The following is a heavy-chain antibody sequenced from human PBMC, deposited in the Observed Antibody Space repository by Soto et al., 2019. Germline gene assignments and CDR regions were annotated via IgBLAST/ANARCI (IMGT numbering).Heavy chain of an antibody. V-gene: IGHV3-7*01. CDR1: RFTFRNYW. CDR2: IKQDGSEK. J-gene: IGHJ4*02. Sequence: EVQLVESGGGLVQPGGSLRLSCAASRFTFRNYWMSWVRQAPGKGLEWVANIKQDGSEKYYVDSVKGRFTISRDNAKNSLYLQMNSVRAEDTAVYYYAREPNSIDYWGQGTLVTVSS. CDR3: AREPNSIDY. D-gene: IGHD1-7*01.